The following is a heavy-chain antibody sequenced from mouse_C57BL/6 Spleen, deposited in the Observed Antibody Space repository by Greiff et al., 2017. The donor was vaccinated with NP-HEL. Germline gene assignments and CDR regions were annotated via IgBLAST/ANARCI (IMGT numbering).Heavy chain of an antibody. J-gene: IGHJ1*03. CDR2: IWGVGST. CDR3: ASRGYYYGSSDWYFDV. Sequence: VNVVESGPGLVAPSQSLSITCTVSGFSLTSYGVDWVRQSPGKGLEWLGVIWGVGSTNYNSALKSRLSISKDNSKSQVFLKMNSLQTDDTAMYYCASRGYYYGSSDWYFDVWGTGTTVTVSS. V-gene: IGHV2-6*01. D-gene: IGHD1-1*01. CDR1: GFSLTSYG.